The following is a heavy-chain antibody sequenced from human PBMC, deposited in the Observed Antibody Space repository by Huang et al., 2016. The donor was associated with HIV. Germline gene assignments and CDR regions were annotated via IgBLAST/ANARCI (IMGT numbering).Heavy chain of an antibody. J-gene: IGHJ1*01. CDR3: ARTGVAVSDDPEYFQH. Sequence: LQESGPGLVGPSETLSLTCAVSGDSIKSNTFYWGWIRRPPGKALEWIGSIYYSGTTYYKPALKRRARIAVDASKNRIFLHLRSVTAADTGVYYCARTGVAVSDDPEYFQHWGQGALVTIS. V-gene: IGHV4-39*02. D-gene: IGHD3-3*01. CDR2: IYYSGTT. CDR1: GDSIKSNTFY.